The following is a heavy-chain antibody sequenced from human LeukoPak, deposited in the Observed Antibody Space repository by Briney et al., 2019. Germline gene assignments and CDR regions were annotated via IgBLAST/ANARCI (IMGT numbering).Heavy chain of an antibody. D-gene: IGHD6-13*01. Sequence: GRSLRLSCAASGFTFSSYGMHWVRQAPGKGLEWVAVISYDGSIKYYADSVKGRFTISRDNSKNTLYLQMNSLRAEDTAVYYCAKTQKEAAAGTYFDYWGQGTLVTVSS. CDR1: GFTFSSYG. CDR2: ISYDGSIK. J-gene: IGHJ4*02. CDR3: AKTQKEAAAGTYFDY. V-gene: IGHV3-30*18.